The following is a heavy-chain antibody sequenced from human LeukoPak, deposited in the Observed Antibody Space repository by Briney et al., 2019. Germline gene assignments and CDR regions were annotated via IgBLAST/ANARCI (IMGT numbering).Heavy chain of an antibody. CDR1: GFTFSDYW. V-gene: IGHV3-7*05. D-gene: IGHD2-21*01. J-gene: IGHJ4*02. CDR3: VTGGPVPVI. CDR2: IKEDGSAI. Sequence: GGSLRLSCAASGFTFSDYWMTWVRQAPGKGLEWVANIKEDGSAIYYADSVKGRFTVSRDNDEKLLYLQMNSLRVEDTAVYYCVTGGPVPVIRGQGTLVTVSS.